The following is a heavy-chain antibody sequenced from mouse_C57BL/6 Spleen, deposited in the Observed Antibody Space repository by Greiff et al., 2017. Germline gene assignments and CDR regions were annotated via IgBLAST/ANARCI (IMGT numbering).Heavy chain of an antibody. Sequence: EVKLAESGGGLVKPGGSLKLSCAASGFTFSSYAMSWVRQTPEKRLKWVATIRDGGSSTNYPDNVKGRFTISRDNAMNILYLQMSHLKYGDTAMYYCARGPSYSNVYFDDWRHGATLTVSS. CDR1: GFTFSSYA. D-gene: IGHD2-5*01. J-gene: IGHJ2*01. CDR2: IRDGGSST. V-gene: IGHV5-4*03. CDR3: ARGPSYSNVYFDD.